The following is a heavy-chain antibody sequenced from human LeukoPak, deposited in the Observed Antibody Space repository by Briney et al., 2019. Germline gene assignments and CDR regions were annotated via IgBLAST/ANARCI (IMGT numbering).Heavy chain of an antibody. V-gene: IGHV3-21*06. Sequence: GGTLRLSCAASGFTFSNYVMNWVRRAPGKGLESFSFTDTSGRYVYYGDSVKGRFTISRDNAKNLLFLQMNGLGAEDTALYYCARGRSTLIRGVAMSDGFDIWGQGAMVAVSS. D-gene: IGHD3-10*01. J-gene: IGHJ3*02. CDR1: GFTFSNYV. CDR2: TDTSGRYV. CDR3: ARGRSTLIRGVAMSDGFDI.